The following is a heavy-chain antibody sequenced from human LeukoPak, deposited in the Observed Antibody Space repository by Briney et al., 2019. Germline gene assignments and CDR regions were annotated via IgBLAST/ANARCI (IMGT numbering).Heavy chain of an antibody. J-gene: IGHJ1*01. CDR3: ARGAVGSSWFFSENTYFHP. V-gene: IGHV1-2*02. Sequence: ASVKVSCKSSGYTFLGYHIHWVRQAPGQGLEWIGCTNPKSGDTRYSQTFQGRLTLTTNMYSNTAYMEFHSLRPDDTAVYYCARGAVGSSWFFSENTYFHPWGQGSLVVASS. CDR2: TNPKSGDT. CDR1: GYTFLGYH. D-gene: IGHD6-13*01.